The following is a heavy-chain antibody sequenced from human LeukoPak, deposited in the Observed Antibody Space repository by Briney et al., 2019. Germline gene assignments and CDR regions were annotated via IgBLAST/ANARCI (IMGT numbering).Heavy chain of an antibody. CDR2: INPSGGST. V-gene: IGHV1-46*01. J-gene: IGHJ4*02. D-gene: IGHD2-8*02. Sequence: GASVKVSCKASGYTFTSYYMHWVRQAPGQGLEWMGMINPSGGSTSYAQKFQGRVTMTRDMSTSTVYMELSSLRSDDTAVYYCARDPSGQILTFDYWGQGTLVTVSS. CDR1: GYTFTSYY. CDR3: ARDPSGQILTFDY.